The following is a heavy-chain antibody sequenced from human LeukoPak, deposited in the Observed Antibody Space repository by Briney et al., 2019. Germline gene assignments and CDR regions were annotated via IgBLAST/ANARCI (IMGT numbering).Heavy chain of an antibody. CDR1: GYTFTSYD. Sequence: ASVKVSCKASGYTFTSYDINWVRQATGQGLEWMGLMNPNSGNTGYAQKFQGRVTMTRNTSISTAYMELSSLRSEDTAVYYCARDEHSGSYYANWGQGTMVTVSS. CDR3: ARDEHSGSYYAN. CDR2: MNPNSGNT. J-gene: IGHJ3*01. V-gene: IGHV1-8*01. D-gene: IGHD1-26*01.